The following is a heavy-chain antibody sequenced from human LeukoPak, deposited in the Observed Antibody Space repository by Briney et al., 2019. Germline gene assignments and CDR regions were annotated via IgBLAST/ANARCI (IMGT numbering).Heavy chain of an antibody. CDR1: GFTFSSYW. CDR3: ARDGTAAGLYFDL. Sequence: GGSLSLSCGVSGFTFSSYWMNWVRQAPGKGLEWVASIKQDGGEKSYVDSVKGRFTISRDNAKNSLYLQMSSLRAEDTAVYYCARDGTAAGLYFDLWGQGTLVTVSS. CDR2: IKQDGGEK. V-gene: IGHV3-7*01. D-gene: IGHD6-13*01. J-gene: IGHJ4*01.